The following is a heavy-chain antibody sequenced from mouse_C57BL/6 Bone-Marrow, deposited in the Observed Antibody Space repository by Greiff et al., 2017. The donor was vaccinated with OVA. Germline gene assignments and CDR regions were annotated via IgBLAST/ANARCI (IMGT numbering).Heavy chain of an antibody. J-gene: IGHJ1*03. CDR1: GFTFSSYA. V-gene: IGHV5-4*01. CDR3: ARDNYGSRYV. D-gene: IGHD1-1*01. CDR2: ISDGGSYT. Sequence: EVKVVESGGGLVKPGGSLKLSCAASGFTFSSYAMSWVRQTPEKRLEWVATISDGGSYTYYPDNVKGRFTISRDNAKNNLYLQMSHLKSEDTAMYYCARDNYGSRYVWGTGTTVTVSS.